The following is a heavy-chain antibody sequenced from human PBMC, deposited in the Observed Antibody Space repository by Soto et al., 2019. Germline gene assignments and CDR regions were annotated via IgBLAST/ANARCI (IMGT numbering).Heavy chain of an antibody. J-gene: IGHJ6*02. D-gene: IGHD6-6*01. CDR1: SYA. Sequence: SYAMHWVRQAPGKGLEWVAVISYDGSNKYYADSVKGRFTISRDNSKNTLYLQMNSLRAEDTAVYYCARDFVEQLRYYYYGMDVWGQGTTVTVSS. V-gene: IGHV3-30-3*01. CDR2: ISYDGSNK. CDR3: ARDFVEQLRYYYYGMDV.